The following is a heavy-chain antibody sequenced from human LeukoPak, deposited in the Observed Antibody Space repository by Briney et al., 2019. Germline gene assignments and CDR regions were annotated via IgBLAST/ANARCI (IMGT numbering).Heavy chain of an antibody. CDR1: GFTFSSYA. J-gene: IGHJ4*02. CDR2: ISGSGGST. D-gene: IGHD2-2*01. V-gene: IGHV3-23*01. CDR3: AKGMGYQLRNFDY. Sequence: PGGSLRRYCAASGFTFSSYAMSRVRQAPGKGLVWVSAISGSGGSTYYADSVKGRFTISRDNSKNTLYLQMNSLRAEDTAVYYCAKGMGYQLRNFDYWGQGTLVTVSS.